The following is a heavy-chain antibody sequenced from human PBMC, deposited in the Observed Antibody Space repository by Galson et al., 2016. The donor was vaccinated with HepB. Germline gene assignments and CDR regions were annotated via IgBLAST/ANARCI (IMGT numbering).Heavy chain of an antibody. V-gene: IGHV3-13*01. CDR3: ARGNFDCSGGICYYYGMDV. J-gene: IGHJ6*04. CDR2: IGTAGDT. CDR1: GLTFSRCD. Sequence: SLRLSCAASGLTFSRCDMHWVRQATGKGLEWVSAIGTAGDTYYPGSVRGRFTITSENSKNSLYLQMNSLTAGDTAVYYCARGNFDCSGGICYYYGMDVWGKGTTVTVSS. D-gene: IGHD2-15*01.